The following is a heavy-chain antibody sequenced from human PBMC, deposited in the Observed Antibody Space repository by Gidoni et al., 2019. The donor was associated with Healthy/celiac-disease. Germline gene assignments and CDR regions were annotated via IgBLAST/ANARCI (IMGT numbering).Heavy chain of an antibody. CDR1: GYTFTSYY. CDR2: INPSGGST. D-gene: IGHD2-15*01. V-gene: IGHV1-46*03. Sequence: QVQLVQSGAEVKKPGASVKVSCKASGYTFTSYYMHWVRQAPGQGLEWMGIINPSGGSTSYAQKFQGRVTMTRDTSTSTVYMELSSLRSEDTAVYYCASLEGYCSGGSCYLDYGDYAFDYWGQGTLVTVSS. CDR3: ASLEGYCSGGSCYLDYGDYAFDY. J-gene: IGHJ4*02.